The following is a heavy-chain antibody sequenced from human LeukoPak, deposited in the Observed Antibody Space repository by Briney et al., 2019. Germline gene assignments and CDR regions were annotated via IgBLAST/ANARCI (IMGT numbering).Heavy chain of an antibody. D-gene: IGHD1-14*01. Sequence: VASVKVSCKASGGTFSSYAISWVRQAPGQGLEWMGRIIPILGIANYAQKFQGRVTITADKSTSTAYMELSSLRSDDTAVYYCARDQPDEYYYGMDVWGQGTTVTVSS. J-gene: IGHJ6*02. CDR3: ARDQPDEYYYGMDV. CDR2: IIPILGIA. V-gene: IGHV1-69*04. CDR1: GGTFSSYA.